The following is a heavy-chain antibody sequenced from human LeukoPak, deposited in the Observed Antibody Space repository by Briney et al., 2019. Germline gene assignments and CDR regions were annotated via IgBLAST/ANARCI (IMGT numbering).Heavy chain of an antibody. CDR2: MNPNSGNT. J-gene: IGHJ4*02. V-gene: IGHV1-8*03. D-gene: IGHD3-22*01. CDR3: ARGPDGSGYYPFDY. Sequence: ASVKVSCKASGYTFTSYDINWVRQATGQGLEWMGWMNPNSGNTGYAQKFQGRVTITRNTSISTAYMELSSLRSDDTAVYYCARGPDGSGYYPFDYWGQGTLVTVSS. CDR1: GYTFTSYD.